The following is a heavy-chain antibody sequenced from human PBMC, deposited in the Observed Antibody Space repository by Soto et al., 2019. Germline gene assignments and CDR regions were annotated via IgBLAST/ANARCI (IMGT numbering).Heavy chain of an antibody. CDR1: GYTFTNYG. CDR2: INVYNGNT. CDR3: ARGVGSGSYYNQYNWFDP. Sequence: QVQLVQSGGEVKKPGASVKVSCKASGYTFTNYGISWVRQAPGQGLDWVGWINVYNGNTKYSQKVQGRVTMTTDTSTSTAYMELRSLRSDDTAVYYCARGVGSGSYYNQYNWFDPWGQGTLVTVSS. J-gene: IGHJ5*02. V-gene: IGHV1-18*01. D-gene: IGHD3-10*01.